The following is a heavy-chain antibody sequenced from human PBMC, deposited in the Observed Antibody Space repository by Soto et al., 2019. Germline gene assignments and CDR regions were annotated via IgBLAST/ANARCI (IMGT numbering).Heavy chain of an antibody. V-gene: IGHV3-9*01. CDR2: ISWNSGSI. CDR3: AKDIHSSGWNWFDP. D-gene: IGHD6-19*01. CDR1: GFTFDDYA. J-gene: IGHJ5*02. Sequence: EVQLVESGGGLVQPGRSLRLSCAASGFTFDDYAMPWVRKAPGKGLGWVSGISWNSGSIGYADSVKGRFTISRDNAKNSLYLQMNSLRAEDTALYYCAKDIHSSGWNWFDPWGQGTLVTVSS.